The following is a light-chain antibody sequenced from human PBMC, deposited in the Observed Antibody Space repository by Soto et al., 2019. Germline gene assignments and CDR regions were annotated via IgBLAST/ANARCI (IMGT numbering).Light chain of an antibody. J-gene: IGLJ2*01. CDR1: SSDVGGYNC. CDR2: DVS. Sequence: QPVLTQPASVSGSPGQSITISCTGTSSDVGGYNCVSWYQQHPGKAPKLMIYDVSNRPSGVSNRFSGSKSGNTASLAISGLQAEDEADYYCSSYTSSSTLVFGGGTKLTVL. V-gene: IGLV2-14*01. CDR3: SSYTSSSTLV.